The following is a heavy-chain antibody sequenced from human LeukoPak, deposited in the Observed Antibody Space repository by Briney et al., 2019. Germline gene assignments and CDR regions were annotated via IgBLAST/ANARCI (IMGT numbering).Heavy chain of an antibody. Sequence: GGSLRLSCAASGFTFTTYWMSWVRQAPGKGLEWVSGINWIGGSATYADSVRGRFTISRDNAKNSLYLQMNSLRAEDTALYYCARVSDISVAAYFDYWGQGTLVTVSS. CDR1: GFTFTTYW. D-gene: IGHD6-19*01. CDR3: ARVSDISVAAYFDY. CDR2: INWIGGSA. V-gene: IGHV3-20*04. J-gene: IGHJ4*02.